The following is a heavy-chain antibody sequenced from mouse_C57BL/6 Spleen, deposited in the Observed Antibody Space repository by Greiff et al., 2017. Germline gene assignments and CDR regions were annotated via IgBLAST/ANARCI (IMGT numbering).Heavy chain of an antibody. CDR3: TTKGTYGRYFDY. J-gene: IGHJ2*01. V-gene: IGHV14-4*01. CDR2: IDPENGDT. Sequence: VQLQQSGAELVRPGASVTLSCTASGFNIKDDYMHWVNQRPEQGLEWIGWIDPENGDTEDASKFQGKATRTADTSSNTAYLQLSSLTSEDTAVYYCTTKGTYGRYFDYWGQGTTLTVSS. D-gene: IGHD1-1*01. CDR1: GFNIKDDY.